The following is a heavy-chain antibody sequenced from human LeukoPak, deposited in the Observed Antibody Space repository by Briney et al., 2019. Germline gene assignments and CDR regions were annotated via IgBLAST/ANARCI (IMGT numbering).Heavy chain of an antibody. Sequence: SETLSLTCTVSGYPISSGYYWSWIRQPPGKGLEWIGYIYYSGSTNYNPSLKSRVTISVDTSKNQFSLKLSSVTAADTAVYYCARVSYDSSGYHYYFDYWGQGTLVTVSS. CDR1: GYPISSGYY. J-gene: IGHJ4*02. CDR2: IYYSGST. V-gene: IGHV4-61*01. D-gene: IGHD3-22*01. CDR3: ARVSYDSSGYHYYFDY.